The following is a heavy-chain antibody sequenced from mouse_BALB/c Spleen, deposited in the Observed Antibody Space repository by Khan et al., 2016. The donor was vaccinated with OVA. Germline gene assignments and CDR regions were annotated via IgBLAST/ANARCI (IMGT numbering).Heavy chain of an antibody. CDR1: GYSITSGYA. V-gene: IGHV3-2*02. D-gene: IGHD1-1*01. CDR2: ISYSGVT. J-gene: IGHJ2*01. CDR3: ARGNYYGYYFDY. Sequence: EVQLQESGPGLVKPSQSLSLTCTVTGYSITSGYAWNWIRQFPGNNLEWMGYISYSGVTSYPPSLKSRISIPRDTPKNQFFLQLTSVTTEDTATYYCARGNYYGYYFDYWGQGTTLTVSS.